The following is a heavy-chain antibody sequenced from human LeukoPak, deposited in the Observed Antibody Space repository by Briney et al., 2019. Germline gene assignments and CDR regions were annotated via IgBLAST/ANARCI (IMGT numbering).Heavy chain of an antibody. CDR2: ISGDGRDI. V-gene: IGHV3-23*01. J-gene: IGHJ4*02. Sequence: GGSLRLSCGASAFTFSSYGMSWVRQAPGKGLEWVSAISGDGRDIFYADAVKGRFTISRDNSKNTLYLQMNSLRAEDTAVYYCAKSIAVAEGNGGFDYWGQGTLVTVSS. D-gene: IGHD6-19*01. CDR1: AFTFSSYG. CDR3: AKSIAVAEGNGGFDY.